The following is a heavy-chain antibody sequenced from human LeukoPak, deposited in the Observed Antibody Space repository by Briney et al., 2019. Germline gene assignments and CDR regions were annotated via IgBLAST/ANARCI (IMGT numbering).Heavy chain of an antibody. CDR1: GFTFSSYW. D-gene: IGHD4-17*01. J-gene: IGHJ4*02. Sequence: PGGSLRLSCAASGFTFSSYWMSWVRQAPGKGLEWVANIKQDGSEKYYVDSVKGRFTISRDNAKNSLYLQMNSLRAEDTAVYYCARPDYGDLPLYYFDYWGQGTLVTVSS. CDR3: ARPDYGDLPLYYFDY. CDR2: IKQDGSEK. V-gene: IGHV3-7*01.